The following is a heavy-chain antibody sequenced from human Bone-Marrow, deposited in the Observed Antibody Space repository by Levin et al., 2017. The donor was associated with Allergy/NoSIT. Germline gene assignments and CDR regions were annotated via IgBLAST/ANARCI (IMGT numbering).Heavy chain of an antibody. CDR1: GESFKPYY. Sequence: SETLSLTCAVSGESFKPYYWSWIRQVPGKGLEWIVEVNHSGHTNYNPSLKSRVTVSVDASNNRFSLSLSSVTAADTALYYCASGGTYGYYFDYWGQGTPFTVSS. CDR3: ASGGTYGYYFDY. V-gene: IGHV4-34*01. D-gene: IGHD3-10*01. CDR2: VNHSGHT. J-gene: IGHJ4*02.